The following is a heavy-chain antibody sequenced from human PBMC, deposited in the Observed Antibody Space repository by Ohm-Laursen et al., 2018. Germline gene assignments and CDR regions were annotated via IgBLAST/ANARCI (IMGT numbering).Heavy chain of an antibody. J-gene: IGHJ5*02. D-gene: IGHD3-10*01. Sequence: SLRLSCAASGFTFSDYYMSWIRQAPGKGLEWISHISGSGFTIYDADSVKGRFTISRDNAKNSLYLQMNSLRAEDTAMYYCANYYYGSGTYFNRRASFDPWGQGTLVTVSS. CDR2: ISGSGFTI. CDR3: ANYYYGSGTYFNRRASFDP. V-gene: IGHV3-11*01. CDR1: GFTFSDYY.